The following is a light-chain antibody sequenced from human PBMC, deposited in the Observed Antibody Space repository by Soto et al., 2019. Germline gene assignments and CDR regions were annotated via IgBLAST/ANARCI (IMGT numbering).Light chain of an antibody. J-gene: IGLJ3*02. CDR1: NSDVGAYDY. Sequence: QSVLTQPASVSGSPGQSITISCTGTNSDVGAYDYVSWYQEHPGKAPKLIIYEVNDRPSGVSTRFSASKSDNTASLTISGLQPDDEADYYCCSYTTNNTWVFGGGTKVTV. CDR3: CSYTTNNTWV. CDR2: EVN. V-gene: IGLV2-14*01.